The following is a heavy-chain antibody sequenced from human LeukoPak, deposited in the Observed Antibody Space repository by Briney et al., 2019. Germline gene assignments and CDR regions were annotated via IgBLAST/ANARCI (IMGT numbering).Heavy chain of an antibody. V-gene: IGHV4-38-2*02. Sequence: PSETLSLTCAVSGYSISSGYDWGWIRQPPGKGLEWIGSITSSGNTYYSPSLKSRVTISIDTSKNQFSLKLNSVTAADTAVYYCARDMIPSRPRQGVCFFDYWGQGTLVTVSS. J-gene: IGHJ4*02. CDR3: ARDMIPSRPRQGVCFFDY. D-gene: IGHD6-6*01. CDR2: ITSSGNT. CDR1: GYSISSGYD.